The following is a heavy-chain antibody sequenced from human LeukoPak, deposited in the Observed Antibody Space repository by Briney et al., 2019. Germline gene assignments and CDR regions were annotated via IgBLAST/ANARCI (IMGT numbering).Heavy chain of an antibody. J-gene: IGHJ4*02. CDR3: ARSLDY. CDR1: GFTFSNYW. V-gene: IGHV3-7*01. CDR2: INLDGSEK. Sequence: GGSLRLSCAASGFTFSNYWMTWVRQAPGKGLEWVANINLDGSEKYYVDSAKGRFTISRDNAKNSLYLQMNSLRAEDTAVYYCARSLDYWGQGTLVTVSS.